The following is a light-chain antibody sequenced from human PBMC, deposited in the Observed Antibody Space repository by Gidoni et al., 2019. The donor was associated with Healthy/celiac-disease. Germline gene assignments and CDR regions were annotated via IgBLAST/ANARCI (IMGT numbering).Light chain of an antibody. V-gene: IGKV3-20*01. J-gene: IGKJ2*01. CDR2: GAS. Sequence: EIVLPQSPGTLSLSPGERAPLSCRASQSVSSSYLAWYQQKLGQAPRLIIYGASSRATGIPDRFSGSGSGTDCTLTISRLEPEDFAVYYCQQYGSSPRYTFGQGTKLEIK. CDR1: QSVSSSY. CDR3: QQYGSSPRYT.